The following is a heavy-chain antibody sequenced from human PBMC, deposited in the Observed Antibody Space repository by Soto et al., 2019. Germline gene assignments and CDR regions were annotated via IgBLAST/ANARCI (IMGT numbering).Heavy chain of an antibody. CDR1: GFTFSYYG. D-gene: IGHD3-9*01. J-gene: IGHJ4*02. V-gene: IGHV3-33*08. CDR3: SRDADTTGHYSHFDL. Sequence: QVQLVESGGGVVQPGGSLRLSCAASGFTFSYYGFHWVRQAPGKGLDWVAVMHTGGNEKSYVDSVKGQFTVSRDDSRNMFYLEMSGLRAEDTAEYFCSRDADTTGHYSHFDLWGRGALVAVS. CDR2: MHTGGNEK.